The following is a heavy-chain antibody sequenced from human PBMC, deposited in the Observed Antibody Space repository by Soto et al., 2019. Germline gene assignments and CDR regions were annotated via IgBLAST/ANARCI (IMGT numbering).Heavy chain of an antibody. J-gene: IGHJ5*02. CDR2: MNPGSGKT. CDR1: GYTFINFD. V-gene: IGHV1-8*02. Sequence: ASVKVSCKASGYTFINFDISWVRQAAGQGLEWLGWMNPGSGKTGYASKFQGRVAMTRDASTGTSHLELSSLTSDDTAVYYCARTASAGTLNWFDPWGQGTLVTVSS. D-gene: IGHD6-13*01. CDR3: ARTASAGTLNWFDP.